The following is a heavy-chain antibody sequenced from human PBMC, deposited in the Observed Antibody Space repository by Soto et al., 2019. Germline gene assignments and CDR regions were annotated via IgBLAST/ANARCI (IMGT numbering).Heavy chain of an antibody. CDR3: ARLRSGWSIDY. V-gene: IGHV3-7*03. J-gene: IGHJ4*02. D-gene: IGHD6-19*01. CDR1: GFSFSGNW. Sequence: SLRLSCAASGFSFSGNWMTWVRQAPGKGLEWVANVNEDGSEKNYVDSVKGRFTISRDNAKNSLYLQVNSLTVADTAVYYCARLRSGWSIDYWGQGALVTVSS. CDR2: VNEDGSEK.